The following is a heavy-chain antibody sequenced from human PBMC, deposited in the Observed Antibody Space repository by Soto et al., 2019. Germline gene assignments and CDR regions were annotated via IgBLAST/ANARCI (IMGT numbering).Heavy chain of an antibody. CDR3: ARYSSGWYKYAFDI. J-gene: IGHJ3*02. D-gene: IGHD6-19*01. V-gene: IGHV4-59*01. Sequence: ETLSLTCTVSGGSISSYYWSWIRQPPGKGLEWIGYIYYSGSTNYNPSLKSRVTISVDTSKNQFSLKLSSVTAADTAVYYCARYSSGWYKYAFDIWGQGTMVTVSS. CDR2: IYYSGST. CDR1: GGSISSYY.